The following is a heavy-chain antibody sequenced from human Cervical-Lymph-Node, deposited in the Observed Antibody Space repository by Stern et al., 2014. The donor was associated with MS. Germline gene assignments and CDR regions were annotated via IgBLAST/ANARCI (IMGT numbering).Heavy chain of an antibody. D-gene: IGHD6-13*01. CDR1: GFSLSTSGVG. Sequence: ESGPTLVKPTQTLTLTCTFSGFSLSTSGVGVGWIRQPPGEALEWLAVIYWDDDKRYIPLLRSRLTITKDTSKNQVVLTMTNMDPVDTATYYCAYSPYTSSYYSAWGQGTLVTVSS. CDR3: AYSPYTSSYYSA. J-gene: IGHJ5*02. V-gene: IGHV2-5*02. CDR2: IYWDDDK.